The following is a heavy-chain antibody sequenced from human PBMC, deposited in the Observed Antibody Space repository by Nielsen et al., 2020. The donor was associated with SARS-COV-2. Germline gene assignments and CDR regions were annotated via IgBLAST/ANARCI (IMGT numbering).Heavy chain of an antibody. Sequence: GESLKISCAASGFTFSSYGMHWVRQAPGKGLEWVSVISYDGSNKYYADSVKGRFTISRDNAKNSLYLQMNSLRAEYTAVYYCARDPEGTVVNPLDYWGQGTLVTVSS. D-gene: IGHD4-23*01. CDR3: ARDPEGTVVNPLDY. V-gene: IGHV3-30*03. CDR2: ISYDGSNK. CDR1: GFTFSSYG. J-gene: IGHJ4*02.